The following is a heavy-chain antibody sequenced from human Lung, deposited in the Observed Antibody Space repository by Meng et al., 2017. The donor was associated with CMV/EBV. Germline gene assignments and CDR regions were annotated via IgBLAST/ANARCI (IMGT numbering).Heavy chain of an antibody. CDR1: GFTFSGYA. CDR2: LRYDGSNK. D-gene: IGHD1-26*01. V-gene: IGHV3-30*02. CDR3: AKTGSGSYVDS. J-gene: IGHJ4*02. Sequence: GGSLRLXCAASGFTFSGYAMHWVRQAPGKGLEWVSFLRYDGSNKHYADSVKGRFTISRDNSENTLYLQMNSLRPEDTAVYYCAKTGSGSYVDSWGPGTLVNVAS.